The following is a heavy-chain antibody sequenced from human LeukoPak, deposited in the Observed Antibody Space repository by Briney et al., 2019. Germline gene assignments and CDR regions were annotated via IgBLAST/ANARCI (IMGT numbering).Heavy chain of an antibody. D-gene: IGHD3-10*01. CDR2: VKSRTDGGTP. Sequence: GGSLRLSCAASGFSFSNAWMSWVRQAPGKGLEWVGRVKSRTDGGTPDYAAPVKGRFTISRDDSKNTLYLQMNSLKTEDTAVYYCTTCPPLLAGSDFDYWGQGTLVTVSS. CDR3: TTCPPLLAGSDFDY. CDR1: GFSFSNAW. J-gene: IGHJ4*02. V-gene: IGHV3-15*01.